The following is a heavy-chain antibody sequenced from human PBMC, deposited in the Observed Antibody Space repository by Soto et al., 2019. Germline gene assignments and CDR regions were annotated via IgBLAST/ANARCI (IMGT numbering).Heavy chain of an antibody. CDR3: ATELRDNYYDSSGYTDY. V-gene: IGHV3-33*01. CDR1: GFTFSSYV. D-gene: IGHD3-22*01. J-gene: IGHJ4*02. CDR2: IWYDGSNK. Sequence: RGSLRLSCAASGFTFSSYVMHWVRQDPGKGLEWVAVIWYDGSNKYYADSVKGRFTISRDNSKNTLYLQMNSLRAEDTAVYYCATELRDNYYDSSGYTDYWGQGTLVTVSS.